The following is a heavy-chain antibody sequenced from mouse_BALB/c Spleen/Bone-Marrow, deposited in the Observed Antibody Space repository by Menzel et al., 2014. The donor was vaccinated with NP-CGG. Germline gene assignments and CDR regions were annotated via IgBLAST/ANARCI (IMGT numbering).Heavy chain of an antibody. J-gene: IGHJ3*01. CDR3: AKNYSYGYVAY. CDR2: INPDSSTI. Sequence: EVMLVESGGGLVQPGGSLKLSCAASGFDFSRYWVTWVRQAPGKGLEWIGEINPDSSTINYTPSLKDKFIISRDNAKNPLYLQMSKVRSEDTAHYYCAKNYSYGYVAYWGQGTLVTVSA. D-gene: IGHD1-2*01. V-gene: IGHV4-1*02. CDR1: GFDFSRYW.